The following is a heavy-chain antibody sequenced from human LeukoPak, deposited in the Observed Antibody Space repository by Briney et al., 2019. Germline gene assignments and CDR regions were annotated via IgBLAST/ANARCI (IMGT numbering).Heavy chain of an antibody. CDR1: GGSISGYY. Sequence: SETPSLTCTVSGGSISGYYWSWIRQHPGKGLEWIGYIYYSGSTYYNPSLKSRVTISVDTSKNQFSLKLSSVTAEDTAVYYCARDQNDYGDSHDAFDIWGQGTMVTVSS. J-gene: IGHJ3*02. V-gene: IGHV4-59*06. CDR3: ARDQNDYGDSHDAFDI. D-gene: IGHD4-17*01. CDR2: IYYSGST.